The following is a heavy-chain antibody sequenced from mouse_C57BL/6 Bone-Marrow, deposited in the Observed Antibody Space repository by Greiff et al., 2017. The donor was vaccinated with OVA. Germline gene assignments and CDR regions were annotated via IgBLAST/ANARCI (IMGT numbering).Heavy chain of an antibody. CDR3: GDGYYIDY. CDR1: GYTFTSYW. J-gene: IGHJ2*01. V-gene: IGHV1-7*01. D-gene: IGHD2-3*01. Sequence: QVQLQQSGAELAKPGASVKLSCKASGYTFTSYWMHWVKQRPGQGLEWIGYINPSSGYTKYNQKFKDKATLTADKSSSTAYMQLSSLTDEDSAVYYCGDGYYIDYWGQGTTLTVSS. CDR2: INPSSGYT.